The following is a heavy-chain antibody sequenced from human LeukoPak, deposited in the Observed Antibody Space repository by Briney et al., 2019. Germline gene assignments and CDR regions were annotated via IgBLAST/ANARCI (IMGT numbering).Heavy chain of an antibody. D-gene: IGHD3-22*01. V-gene: IGHV1-2*02. J-gene: IGHJ5*02. CDR3: ARGGITMIVVATS. CDR1: GYTFTGYY. Sequence: ASVKVSCKASGYTFTGYYMHWVRQAPGQGLEWMGWINPNSGGTNYAQKFQGRVTMTRDTSISTAYMELSRVRSDDTAVYYCARGGITMIVVATSWGQGTLVTVSS. CDR2: INPNSGGT.